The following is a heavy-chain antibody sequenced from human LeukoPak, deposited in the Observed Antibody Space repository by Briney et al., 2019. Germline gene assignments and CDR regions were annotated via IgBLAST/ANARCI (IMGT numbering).Heavy chain of an antibody. J-gene: IGHJ4*02. CDR3: APLDCSSTSCYSG. CDR2: IRNDGSTK. V-gene: IGHV3-30*02. CDR1: GFTFSTYG. Sequence: PGGSLRLSCAASGFTFSTYGMHWVRQAPGKGLEWVAFIRNDGSTKYYADSVKGRFTISRDNAKNSLYLQMNSLRAEDTALYYCAPLDCSSTSCYSGWGQGTLVTVSS. D-gene: IGHD2-2*02.